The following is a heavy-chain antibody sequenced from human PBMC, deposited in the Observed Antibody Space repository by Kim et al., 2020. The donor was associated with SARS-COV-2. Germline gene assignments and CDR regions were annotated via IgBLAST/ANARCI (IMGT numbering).Heavy chain of an antibody. CDR1: GYTFTSYD. V-gene: IGHV1-8*01. Sequence: ASVKVSCKASGYTFTSYDINWVRQATGQGLEWMGWMNPNSGNTGYAQKFQGRVTMTRNTSISTAYMELSSLRSEDTAIYYCARVGSISSSSYWIAFWGQGTLVTVSS. D-gene: IGHD6-13*01. CDR2: MNPNSGNT. CDR3: ARVGSISSSSYWIAF. J-gene: IGHJ4*02.